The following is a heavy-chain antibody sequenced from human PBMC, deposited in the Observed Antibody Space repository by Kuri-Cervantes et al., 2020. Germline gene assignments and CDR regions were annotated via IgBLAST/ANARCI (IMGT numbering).Heavy chain of an antibody. V-gene: IGHV1-46*01. CDR1: GYTFTSYY. CDR3: ARDPPYSGYDSYSLMDY. J-gene: IGHJ4*02. CDR2: INPSGGST. Sequence: ASVKVSCKASGYTFTSYYMHWVRQAPGQGLEWMGIINPSGGSTSYAQKFQGSVTMTRDTSTSTVYMELSSLRSEDTAGYYCARDPPYSGYDSYSLMDYWGQGTLVTVSS. D-gene: IGHD5-12*01.